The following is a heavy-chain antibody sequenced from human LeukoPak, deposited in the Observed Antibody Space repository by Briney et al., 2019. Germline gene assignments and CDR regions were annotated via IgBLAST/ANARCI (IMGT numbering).Heavy chain of an antibody. V-gene: IGHV3-64*01. CDR3: ARGGLLFLGYYFDY. Sequence: GGSLRLSCAASGFTFSGYAMHWVRQAPGKGLEYVSAISSNGGSTYYANSVKGRFTISRDSSKNTLYLQMGSLRAEDMAVYYCARGGLLFLGYYFDYWGQGTLVTVSS. D-gene: IGHD2-21*02. J-gene: IGHJ4*02. CDR1: GFTFSGYA. CDR2: ISSNGGST.